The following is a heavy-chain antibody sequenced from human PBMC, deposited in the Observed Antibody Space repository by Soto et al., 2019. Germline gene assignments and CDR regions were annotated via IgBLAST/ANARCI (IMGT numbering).Heavy chain of an antibody. CDR1: GFTFDDYA. D-gene: IGHD3-3*01. Sequence: EVQLVESGGGLVQPGRSLRLSCAASGFTFDDYAMHWVRQAPGKGLEWVSGISWNSGSIGYADSVKGRFTISRDNAKNSLYLQMNSLRAEDTALYYCAKSDDPYRFPFAYCGQGTLVTVSS. CDR2: ISWNSGSI. J-gene: IGHJ4*02. V-gene: IGHV3-9*01. CDR3: AKSDDPYRFPFAY.